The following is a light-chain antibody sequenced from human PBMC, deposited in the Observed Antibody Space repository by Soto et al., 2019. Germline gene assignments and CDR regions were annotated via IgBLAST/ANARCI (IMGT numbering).Light chain of an antibody. J-gene: IGLJ3*02. CDR2: SNS. Sequence: QSVLTQPPSASGTPGQTVTISCSGSTSNVGSNTVNWYQQLPGAAPKLLIFSNSQRPSGVPDRFSGSKSGTSASLAISRLQSEDEAHYYCAAWDDSLNGVVFGGGTQLTVL. V-gene: IGLV1-44*01. CDR1: TSNVGSNT. CDR3: AAWDDSLNGVV.